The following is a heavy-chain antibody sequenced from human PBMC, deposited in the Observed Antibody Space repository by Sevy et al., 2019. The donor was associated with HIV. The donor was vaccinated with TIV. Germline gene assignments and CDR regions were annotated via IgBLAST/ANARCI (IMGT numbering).Heavy chain of an antibody. CDR2: ISAYNGNT. J-gene: IGHJ4*02. CDR1: DYTFSTQG. V-gene: IGHV1-18*01. CDR3: ARDWAPGYYYDASGVKRDYYFDY. Sequence: ASVKVSCKPSDYTFSTQGLNWVRQAPGQGLEWMGWISAYNGNTKYPQKFQGRVTMTTDTSTSTAYMELRSLTSDDTAVYYCARDWAPGYYYDASGVKRDYYFDYWGQGTLVTVSS. D-gene: IGHD3-22*01.